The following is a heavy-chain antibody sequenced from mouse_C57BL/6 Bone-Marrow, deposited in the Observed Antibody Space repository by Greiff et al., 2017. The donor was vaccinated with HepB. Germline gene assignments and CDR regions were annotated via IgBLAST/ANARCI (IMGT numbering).Heavy chain of an antibody. CDR3: GGGDGYPYWYFDV. Sequence: EVQLQQSGPELVKPGASVKISCKASGYTFTDYYMNWVKQSHGKSLEWIGDINPNNGGTSYNQKFKGKATLTVDKSSSTAYMELRSLTSEDSAVYYCGGGDGYPYWYFDVWGTGTTVTVSS. V-gene: IGHV1-26*01. D-gene: IGHD2-3*01. CDR2: INPNNGGT. CDR1: GYTFTDYY. J-gene: IGHJ1*03.